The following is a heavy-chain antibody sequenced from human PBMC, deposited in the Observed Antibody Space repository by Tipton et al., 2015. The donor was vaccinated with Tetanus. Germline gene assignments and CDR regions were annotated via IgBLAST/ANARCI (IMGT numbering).Heavy chain of an antibody. Sequence: QLVQSGAEVKEPGASVKISCRASGHTFTDYYILWVRRAPGQGLEWMGIIHPGGGRTTYAQGFQGRVILTREKSTSTVYLHLNSLRSDDTAVYFCARDAVYGSGSFYNDWFDPWGQGTLVTVSS. CDR1: GHTFTDYY. V-gene: IGHV1-46*01. CDR3: ARDAVYGSGSFYNDWFDP. D-gene: IGHD3-10*01. J-gene: IGHJ5*02. CDR2: IHPGGGRT.